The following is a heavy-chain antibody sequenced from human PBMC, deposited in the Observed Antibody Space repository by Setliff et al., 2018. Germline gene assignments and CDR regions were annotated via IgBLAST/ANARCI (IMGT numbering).Heavy chain of an antibody. V-gene: IGHV3-21*04. J-gene: IGHJ6*03. CDR2: ISPYSDYI. CDR1: TFTLGTYS. CDR3: ARSVGSGNYYRGSQFYFYYMDV. Sequence: GGSLRLSCAASTFTLGTYSMHWVRQAPGKGLAWVSSISPYSDYIYYADSVKGRVTISKDTSKNQVVLTMTNMDPVDTATYYCARSVGSGNYYRGSQFYFYYMDVWGKGTTVTVS. D-gene: IGHD3-10*01.